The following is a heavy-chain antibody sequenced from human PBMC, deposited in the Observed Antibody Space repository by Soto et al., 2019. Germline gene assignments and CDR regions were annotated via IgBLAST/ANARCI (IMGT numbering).Heavy chain of an antibody. CDR1: GFSVGSKY. J-gene: IGHJ6*04. CDR3: TRDDVHSNGGRCYGVPMDV. D-gene: IGHD2-15*01. CDR2: IQSGGST. Sequence: EVQLVESGGGLVQPGGSLRLSCAASGFSVGSKYMSWVRQAPGKGLEWVSLIQSGGSTYYACSVKGRFTISRDNSENTLFLQMNSPRVEDTAVYYCTRDDVHSNGGRCYGVPMDVWGKGPTVTVSA. V-gene: IGHV3-66*01.